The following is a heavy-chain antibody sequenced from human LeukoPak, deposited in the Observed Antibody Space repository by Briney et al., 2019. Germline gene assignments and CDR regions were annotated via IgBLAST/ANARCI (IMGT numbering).Heavy chain of an antibody. CDR3: ARGRFFARYFYYYGMDV. CDR2: THYRSKWYN. D-gene: IGHD3-3*01. Sequence: SQTLSLTCAISGDSVSSNSAAWNWIRQSPSRGLEWLGRTHYRSKWYNDYAVSVTGRLIIDSDTSKNQFFLHLNSVTPEDTAIYYCARGRFFARYFYYYGMDVWGQGTTVTVSS. J-gene: IGHJ6*02. CDR1: GDSVSSNSAA. V-gene: IGHV6-1*01.